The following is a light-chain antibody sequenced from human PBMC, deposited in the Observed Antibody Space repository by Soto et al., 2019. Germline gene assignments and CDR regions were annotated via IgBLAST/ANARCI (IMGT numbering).Light chain of an antibody. CDR3: QQYNNWPPLT. Sequence: EIVMTQSPATLSVSPGARAPLSCRASQSVSSNLAWYQQNPGQAPRLLIYGASTRATGIPARFSGSGSGTEFTLTISSLQSEDFAVYYCQQYNNWPPLTFGGGTKVDI. J-gene: IGKJ4*01. CDR1: QSVSSN. V-gene: IGKV3-15*01. CDR2: GAS.